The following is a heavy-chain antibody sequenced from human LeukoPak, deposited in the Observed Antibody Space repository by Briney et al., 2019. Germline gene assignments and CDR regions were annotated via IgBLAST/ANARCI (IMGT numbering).Heavy chain of an antibody. Sequence: GGSLRLSCAASGFTFSRYWMHWVRQAPGKGLVWVSRTKSDGSTNYADSVKGRFTISRDNAKNTVSLQMNSLRAEDTGVYYCARAPAEIGGYYPEYFRHWGQGTLVTVSS. CDR2: TKSDGST. J-gene: IGHJ1*01. CDR1: GFTFSRYW. D-gene: IGHD3-22*01. CDR3: ARAPAEIGGYYPEYFRH. V-gene: IGHV3-74*01.